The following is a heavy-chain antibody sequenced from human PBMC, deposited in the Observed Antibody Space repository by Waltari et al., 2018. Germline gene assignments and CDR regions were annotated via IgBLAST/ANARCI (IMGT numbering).Heavy chain of an antibody. CDR1: GCPILRVDYC. D-gene: IGHD3-10*01. Sequence: QVQLQESGPGLVKPSQPLSLTCPVPGCPILRVDYCWSWIPQPPGRGLGWIGYIYYSGSTYYNPSLRSRVTISVDTSKNQFSLKLSSVAAADTAVYYCARAQYYDSGSYIAYWGQGTLVAVSS. V-gene: IGHV4-30-4*01. J-gene: IGHJ4*02. CDR2: IYYSGST. CDR3: ARAQYYDSGSYIAY.